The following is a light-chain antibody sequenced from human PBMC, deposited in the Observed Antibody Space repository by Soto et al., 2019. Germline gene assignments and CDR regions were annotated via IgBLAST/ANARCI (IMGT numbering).Light chain of an antibody. CDR3: QKYNSDAR. J-gene: IGKJ3*01. V-gene: IGKV1-27*01. CDR1: PCISNY. Sequence: DIQMTQYPSSLSASLGDRVTITCRASPCISNYIAWYQQKPGKAPKLLIYAAATMQSGVPSRFSGSGSGPDFTLTTSRLQPEDVATYSGQKYNSDARFGPGTKVD. CDR2: AAA.